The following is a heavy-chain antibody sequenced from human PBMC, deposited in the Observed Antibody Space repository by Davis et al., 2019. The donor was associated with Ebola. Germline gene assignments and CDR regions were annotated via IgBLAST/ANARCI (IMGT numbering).Heavy chain of an antibody. CDR3: AKGRTNTPMVTMEFDY. D-gene: IGHD5-18*01. CDR1: GFTFSSYW. V-gene: IGHV3-74*01. Sequence: GESLKISCAASGFTFSSYWMHWVRQAPGKGLVWVSRINSDGSSTSYADSVKGRFTISRDNSKNTLFLQMNSLRVDDTAVYYCAKGRTNTPMVTMEFDYWGQGTLVTVSS. CDR2: INSDGSST. J-gene: IGHJ4*02.